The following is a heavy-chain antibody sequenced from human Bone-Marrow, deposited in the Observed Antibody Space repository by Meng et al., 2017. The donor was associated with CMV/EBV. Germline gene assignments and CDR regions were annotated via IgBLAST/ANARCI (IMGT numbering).Heavy chain of an antibody. CDR2: IYWNDDK. CDR1: FSLSTSGVG. J-gene: IGHJ4*02. Sequence: FSLSTSGVGVGWIRQPPGKALELLALIYWNDDKRYSPSLKSRLTITKDTSKNQVVLTMTNMDPVDTATYYCAHSLEYSSSWYDPYFDYWGQGTLVTVSS. CDR3: AHSLEYSSSWYDPYFDY. V-gene: IGHV2-5*01. D-gene: IGHD6-13*01.